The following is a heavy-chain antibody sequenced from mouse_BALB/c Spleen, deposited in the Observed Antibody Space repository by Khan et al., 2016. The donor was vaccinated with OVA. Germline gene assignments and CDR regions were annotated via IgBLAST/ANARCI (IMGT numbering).Heavy chain of an antibody. Sequence: EVKLLESGPGLVKPSQSLSLTCTVTGYSINSDYAWNWIRQFPGNKLEWLGFISYSGNTNYNPSLKSRISITRDTSKNQFFLQLNSVTTEDTATYSCARICGGDFDYWGQGTTLTVSS. CDR1: GYSINSDYA. CDR2: ISYSGNT. CDR3: ARICGGDFDY. J-gene: IGHJ2*01. V-gene: IGHV3-2*02.